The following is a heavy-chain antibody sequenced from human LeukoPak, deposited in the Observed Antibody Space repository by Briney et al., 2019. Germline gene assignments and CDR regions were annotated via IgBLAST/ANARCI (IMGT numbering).Heavy chain of an antibody. CDR1: GYTFTNYG. CDR3: ARNKTIANPGMVANRGNVDN. V-gene: IGHV1-18*01. J-gene: IGHJ4*02. D-gene: IGHD2-15*01. CDR2: ISAYNGYT. Sequence: ASVKVSCKASGYTFTNYGINWVRQAPGQGLEWMGWISAYNGYTNYAQKFQGRVTMTTGTSTSTAYMDLRSLRSDDTAVYYCARNKTIANPGMVANRGNVDNWGPGTLVSVSS.